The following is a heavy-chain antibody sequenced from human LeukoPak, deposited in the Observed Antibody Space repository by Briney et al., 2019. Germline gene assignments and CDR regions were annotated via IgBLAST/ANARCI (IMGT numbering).Heavy chain of an antibody. Sequence: GGSLRLSCAASGFNFSSHWMSWVRQAPGKGLEWVANIGQDGTEKNYVDSVKGRFTISRDNAKNSLYLQMSSLRAENTAVYHCARGYCSGTSCFGAFDMWGQGTMVPVSS. CDR3: ARGYCSGTSCFGAFDM. J-gene: IGHJ3*02. CDR1: GFNFSSHW. D-gene: IGHD2-2*01. V-gene: IGHV3-7*01. CDR2: IGQDGTEK.